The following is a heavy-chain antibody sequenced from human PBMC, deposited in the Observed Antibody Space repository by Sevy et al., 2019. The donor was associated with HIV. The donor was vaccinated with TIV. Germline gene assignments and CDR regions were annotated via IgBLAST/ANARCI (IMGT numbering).Heavy chain of an antibody. CDR2: ISGSGGST. D-gene: IGHD6-13*01. J-gene: IGHJ3*02. V-gene: IGHV3-23*01. Sequence: GGSLRLSCAASGFTLSSYAMSWVRQAPGKGLEWVSAISGSGGSTYYADSVKGRFTISRDNSKNTLYLQMNSLRAEDTAVYYCAKQLRQQRQTDAFDIWGQGTMVTVSS. CDR1: GFTLSSYA. CDR3: AKQLRQQRQTDAFDI.